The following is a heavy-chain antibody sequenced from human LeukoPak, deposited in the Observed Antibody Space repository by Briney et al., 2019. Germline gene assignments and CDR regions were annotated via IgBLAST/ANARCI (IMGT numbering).Heavy chain of an antibody. V-gene: IGHV3-74*01. CDR2: IDTDGSST. D-gene: IGHD5-12*01. CDR1: GFTFDDYA. CDR3: TRGYVGIDY. J-gene: IGHJ4*02. Sequence: GGSLRLSCAASGFTFDDYAMHWVRRAPGKGLVWVSRIDTDGSSTIYADSVKGRFTISRDNAKNTLYLQMNSLRAEDTAVYYCTRGYVGIDYWGQGTLVTVSS.